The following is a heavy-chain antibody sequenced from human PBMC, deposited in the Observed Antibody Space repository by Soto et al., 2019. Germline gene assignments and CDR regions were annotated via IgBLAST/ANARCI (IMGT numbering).Heavy chain of an antibody. CDR3: RAAADHYYYGMDV. CDR2: IIPIFGTA. Sequence: AASVKVSCKASGGTFSSYAISWVRQAPGQGLEWMGGIIPIFGTANYAQKFQGRVTITADKSTSTAYMELSSLRSEDTAVYYCRAAADHYYYGMDVWGQGTTVTVSS. J-gene: IGHJ6*02. D-gene: IGHD6-13*01. CDR1: GGTFSSYA. V-gene: IGHV1-69*06.